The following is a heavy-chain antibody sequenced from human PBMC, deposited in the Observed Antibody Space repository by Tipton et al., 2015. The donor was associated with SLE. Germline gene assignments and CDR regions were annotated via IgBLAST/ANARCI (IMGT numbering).Heavy chain of an antibody. CDR1: GFTFSNYA. D-gene: IGHD2-2*01. J-gene: IGHJ4*02. CDR2: IYHGDT. Sequence: GSLRLSCAGSGFTFSNYAMSWVRQAPGKGLEWVSVIYHGDTNADSVKGRFTISRDVSKKTLYLQMNSLRAEDTAVYYCAKDQSRNVVVVPSALTFDYWGQGTLVTVSS. V-gene: IGHV3-23*03. CDR3: AKDQSRNVVVVPSALTFDY.